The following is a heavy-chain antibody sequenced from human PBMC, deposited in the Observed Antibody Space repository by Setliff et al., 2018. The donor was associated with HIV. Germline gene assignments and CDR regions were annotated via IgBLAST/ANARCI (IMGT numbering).Heavy chain of an antibody. D-gene: IGHD1-26*01. V-gene: IGHV5-51*01. J-gene: IGHJ3*02. CDR1: GYDLTRYW. CDR2: IYPGDFDT. CDR3: ATHTGNFHLHAFDI. Sequence: GESLKISCRASGYDLTRYWIGWVRQMPGKGLEWMGIIYPGDFDTRYSPSFQGQVTISADKSISTASLQWNSLKASDTAMYYCATHTGNFHLHAFDIWGQGTTVTVSS.